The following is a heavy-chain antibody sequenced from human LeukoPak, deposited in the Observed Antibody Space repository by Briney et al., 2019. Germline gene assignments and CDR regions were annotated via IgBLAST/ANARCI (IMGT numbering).Heavy chain of an antibody. CDR3: TRDEAAATN. Sequence: GGSLRLSCAGSGFTFSNYWMSWVRQAPGKGPEWVANIKQDGREKHYVDSVKGRFTISRDNARSSLYLQMNSLGDEDTAVYYCTRDEAAATNWGQGTLVTVSS. D-gene: IGHD6-13*01. J-gene: IGHJ4*02. CDR1: GFTFSNYW. CDR2: IKQDGREK. V-gene: IGHV3-7*01.